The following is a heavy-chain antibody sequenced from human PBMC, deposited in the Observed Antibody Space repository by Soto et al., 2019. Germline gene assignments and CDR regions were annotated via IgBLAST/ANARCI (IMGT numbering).Heavy chain of an antibody. J-gene: IGHJ4*02. CDR3: TKVLGYCSGGNCFTFDY. CDR1: GFPFSKAW. D-gene: IGHD2-15*01. CDR2: IKSKADGGTT. V-gene: IGHV3-15*01. Sequence: EVKLVESGGGLVKPGGSLRLSCAASGFPFSKAWMSWVRQVPGKGLEWVGRIKSKADGGTTDYAAPVKGRFTISSDDSSNTLYLQMNSLKTEDTAVYYCTKVLGYCSGGNCFTFDYWGQGAVVTVSS.